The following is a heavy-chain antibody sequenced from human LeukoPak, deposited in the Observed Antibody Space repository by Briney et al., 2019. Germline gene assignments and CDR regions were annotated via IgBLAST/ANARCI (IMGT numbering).Heavy chain of an antibody. CDR1: GFTFSSYA. D-gene: IGHD3-3*01. Sequence: PGRSLRLSCAASGFTFSSYAMHWVRQAPGKGLEWVAFIRTSAYGETTEDAASVRGRFTISRDDSESIAYLQMNSLKTEDTAVYYCTRALRIIGDAFDIWGQGTMVAVSS. CDR3: TRALRIIGDAFDI. CDR2: IRTSAYGETT. J-gene: IGHJ3*02. V-gene: IGHV3-49*04.